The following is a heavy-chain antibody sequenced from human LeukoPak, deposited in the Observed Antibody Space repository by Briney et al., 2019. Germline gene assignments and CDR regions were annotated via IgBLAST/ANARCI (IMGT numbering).Heavy chain of an antibody. J-gene: IGHJ3*02. Sequence: GGSLRLSCAASGFTFSNAWMNWVRQAPGKGLEWVSSISSSSSYIYYADSVKGRFTISRDNAKNSLYLQMNSLRAEDTAVYYCARDGYAFDAFDIWGQGTMVTVSS. CDR3: ARDGYAFDAFDI. CDR1: GFTFSNAW. D-gene: IGHD5-12*01. V-gene: IGHV3-21*01. CDR2: ISSSSSYI.